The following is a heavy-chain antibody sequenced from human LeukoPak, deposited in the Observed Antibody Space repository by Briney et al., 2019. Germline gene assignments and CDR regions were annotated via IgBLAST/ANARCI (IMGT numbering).Heavy chain of an antibody. Sequence: ASVKVSCKASGYTFTSYYMHWLRQAPGQGPEWMGKLNPSGGSASHAQKFQGRLTMTRDTSTSTVYMELSSLRSEDTAVYYCARDRTIGSGSAGYYYYGMDVWGQGTTVTVSS. CDR1: GYTFTSYY. D-gene: IGHD3-10*01. J-gene: IGHJ6*02. CDR2: LNPSGGSA. CDR3: ARDRTIGSGSAGYYYYGMDV. V-gene: IGHV1-46*01.